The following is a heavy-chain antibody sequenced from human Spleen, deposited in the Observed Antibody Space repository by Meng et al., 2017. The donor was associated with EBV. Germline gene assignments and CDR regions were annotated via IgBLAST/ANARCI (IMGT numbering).Heavy chain of an antibody. Sequence: QVQLVQSGAEVKKPGASVKVSCKASGYTFTSYDINWVRQASGQGLEWMGWMNPNSGNTDYAQKFQGRVTVTWNTSIRTVYMELSGLRFEDTAVYYCVRSRGDYFDHWGRGTLVTVSS. V-gene: IGHV1-8*01. CDR2: MNPNSGNT. J-gene: IGHJ4*02. CDR3: VRSRGDYFDH. D-gene: IGHD3-10*01. CDR1: GYTFTSYD.